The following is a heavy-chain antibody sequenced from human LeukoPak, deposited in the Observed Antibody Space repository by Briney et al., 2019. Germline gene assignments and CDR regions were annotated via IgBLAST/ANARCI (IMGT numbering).Heavy chain of an antibody. CDR2: INHSGST. D-gene: IGHD2-2*02. Sequence: PSETLSLTCAVYGGSFRGYYWSWIRQPPGKGLEWIGEINHSGSTNYNPSLKSRVTISVDTSKNQFSLKLSSVTAADTAVYYCARELYHSTNRFDYWGQGTLVTVSS. CDR1: GGSFRGYY. CDR3: ARELYHSTNRFDY. J-gene: IGHJ4*02. V-gene: IGHV4-34*01.